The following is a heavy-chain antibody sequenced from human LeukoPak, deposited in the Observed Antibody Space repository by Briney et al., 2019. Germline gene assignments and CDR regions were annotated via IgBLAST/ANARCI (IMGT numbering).Heavy chain of an antibody. J-gene: IGHJ5*02. D-gene: IGHD3-10*01. CDR1: GYTFTSYG. CDR3: AREVIITMVRGSDDNWFDP. CDR2: IIPILGIA. Sequence: GASVKVSCKASGYTFTSYGISWVRQAPGQGLEWMGRIIPILGIANYAQKFQGRVTITADKSTSTAYMELSSLRSEDTAVYYCAREVIITMVRGSDDNWFDPWGQGTLVTVSS. V-gene: IGHV1-69*04.